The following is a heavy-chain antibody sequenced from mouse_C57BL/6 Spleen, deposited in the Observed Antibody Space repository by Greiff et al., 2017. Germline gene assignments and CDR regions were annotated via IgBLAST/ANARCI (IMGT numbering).Heavy chain of an antibody. CDR1: GYTFTSYG. CDR3: ASPDGNYENYFDY. J-gene: IGHJ2*01. D-gene: IGHD2-1*01. CDR2: IYPRSGNT. V-gene: IGHV1-81*01. Sequence: QVQLQQSGAELARPGASVKLSCKASGYTFTSYGVSWVKQRTGQGLEWIGEIYPRSGNTYYNEKFKGKATLTADKSSSTAYMELRSLTSEDSAVYFCASPDGNYENYFDYWGQGTTLTVSS.